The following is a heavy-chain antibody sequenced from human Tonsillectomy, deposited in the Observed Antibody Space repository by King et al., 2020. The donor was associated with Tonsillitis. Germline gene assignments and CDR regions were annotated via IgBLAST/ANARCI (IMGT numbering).Heavy chain of an antibody. V-gene: IGHV3-73*01. CDR2: IRSKTNSYAT. J-gene: IGHJ3*02. Sequence: VQLVESGGGLVQPGGSLKLSCAASGFTFSGSPMHWVRQASGKGLEWVGRIRSKTNSYATAYAASVKGRFTISRDDSKNTAYLQMNSLKTEDTAVYYCIAKLYYNGSGYPDAFDIWGQGTMVTVSS. CDR1: GFTFSGSP. D-gene: IGHD3-22*01. CDR3: IAKLYYNGSGYPDAFDI.